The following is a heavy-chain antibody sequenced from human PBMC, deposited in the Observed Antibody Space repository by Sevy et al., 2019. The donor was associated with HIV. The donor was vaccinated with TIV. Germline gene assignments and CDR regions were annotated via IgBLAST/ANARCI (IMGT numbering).Heavy chain of an antibody. V-gene: IGHV3-21*01. CDR2: ISSHSSYI. D-gene: IGHD3-10*01. Sequence: GGSLRLSCAASGFTFNYYFMNWVRQAPGKGLEWVSYISSHSSYIHYADSVKGRFTISRDNAKNSLFLQMDSLRADDTAVYYYARGDYYGSLYYFDYWGQGALVTVSS. CDR1: GFTFNYYF. J-gene: IGHJ4*02. CDR3: ARGDYYGSLYYFDY.